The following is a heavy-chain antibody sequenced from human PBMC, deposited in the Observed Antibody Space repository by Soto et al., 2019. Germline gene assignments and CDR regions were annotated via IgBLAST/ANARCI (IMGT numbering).Heavy chain of an antibody. CDR1: GGSISSYY. Sequence: SETLSLTCTVSGGSISSYYWSWIRQPPGKGLEWIGYIYYSGSTNYNPSLKSRVTISVDTSKNQFSLKLSSVTAADTAVYYCAAQRSYSSSSFWFDPWGQGTQVTVSS. D-gene: IGHD6-6*01. J-gene: IGHJ5*02. CDR2: IYYSGST. V-gene: IGHV4-59*01. CDR3: AAQRSYSSSSFWFDP.